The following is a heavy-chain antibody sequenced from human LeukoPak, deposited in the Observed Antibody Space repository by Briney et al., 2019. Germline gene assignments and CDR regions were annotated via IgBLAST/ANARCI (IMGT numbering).Heavy chain of an antibody. CDR1: GYTFTSYY. V-gene: IGHV1-46*01. J-gene: IGHJ6*03. D-gene: IGHD3-3*01. Sequence: ASVKVSCKASGYTFTSYYMHWVRQAPGQGLEWMGIINPSGGSTSYAQKFQGRVTMTRDMSTSTVYMELSSLRSEDTAVYYCARSLFRFLEWSYRSYYHYYMDVWGKGTTVTVSS. CDR3: ARSLFRFLEWSYRSYYHYYMDV. CDR2: INPSGGST.